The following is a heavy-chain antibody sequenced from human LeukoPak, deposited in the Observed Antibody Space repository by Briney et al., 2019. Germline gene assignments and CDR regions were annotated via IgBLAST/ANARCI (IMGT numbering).Heavy chain of an antibody. Sequence: ASVKVSCKASGYTFTGYYMHWVRQAPGQGLEWMGWINPNSGGTNYAQKFQGRVTMTRDTSISTAYMELSRLRSDDTAVYYCARDTTLEYYMDVWDKGTTVTVSS. CDR1: GYTFTGYY. D-gene: IGHD1-1*01. CDR3: ARDTTLEYYMDV. V-gene: IGHV1-2*02. CDR2: INPNSGGT. J-gene: IGHJ6*03.